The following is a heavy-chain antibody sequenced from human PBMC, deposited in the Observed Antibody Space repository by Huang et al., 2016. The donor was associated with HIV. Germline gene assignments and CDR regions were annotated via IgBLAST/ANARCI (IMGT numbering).Heavy chain of an antibody. Sequence: QVQLVQSGAEVKKPGASVKVSCKASGYTFTSHGISWVRQAPGQGLEWMGWISAYKGHTNYAQKRQRRVTMTTETSTSTAYMELRSLGSDDTAVYYCARDRGAVAGTSPGYWGQGTLVTVSS. CDR2: ISAYKGHT. CDR3: ARDRGAVAGTSPGY. V-gene: IGHV1-18*01. CDR1: GYTFTSHG. D-gene: IGHD6-19*01. J-gene: IGHJ4*02.